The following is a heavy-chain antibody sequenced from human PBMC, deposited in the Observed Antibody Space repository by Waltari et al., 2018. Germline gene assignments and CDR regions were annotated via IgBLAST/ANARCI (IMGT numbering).Heavy chain of an antibody. Sequence: QVQLVQSGAEVKKPGSSVKVSCKASGGTFSSYAISWVRQAPGQGLEWMGGIIPSFGTANDARKFQGRVTITADESTSTAYMELSSLRSEDTAVYYCVKFGSRIAAAGDYWGQGTLVTVSS. J-gene: IGHJ4*02. CDR1: GGTFSSYA. V-gene: IGHV1-69*13. CDR2: IIPSFGTA. D-gene: IGHD6-13*01. CDR3: VKFGSRIAAAGDY.